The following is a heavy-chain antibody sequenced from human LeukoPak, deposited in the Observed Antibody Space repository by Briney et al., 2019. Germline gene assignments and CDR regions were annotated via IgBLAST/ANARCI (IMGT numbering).Heavy chain of an antibody. CDR2: IIPIFGTA. J-gene: IGHJ4*02. V-gene: IGHV1-69*13. Sequence: SVKVSCKASGGTFSSYGTSWVRQAPGQGLEWMGGIIPIFGTANYAQKFQGRVTITADESTSTAYMELSSLRSEDTAVYYCASGVYYDSSGYSFEYWGQGTLVTVSS. CDR1: GGTFSSYG. CDR3: ASGVYYDSSGYSFEY. D-gene: IGHD3-22*01.